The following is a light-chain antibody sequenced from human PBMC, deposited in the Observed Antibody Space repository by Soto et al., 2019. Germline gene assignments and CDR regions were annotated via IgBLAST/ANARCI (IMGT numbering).Light chain of an antibody. J-gene: IGLJ1*01. Sequence: QSALTQPASVSGSPGQSITIPCTGTSSDVGGYNYVSWYRQHPGKAPKLMIYNVSNRPSGVSNRFSGSKSGNTASLTISGLQAEDEADYYCSSYTTSSSVFGTGTKVTVL. V-gene: IGLV2-14*01. CDR3: SSYTTSSSV. CDR2: NVS. CDR1: SSDVGGYNY.